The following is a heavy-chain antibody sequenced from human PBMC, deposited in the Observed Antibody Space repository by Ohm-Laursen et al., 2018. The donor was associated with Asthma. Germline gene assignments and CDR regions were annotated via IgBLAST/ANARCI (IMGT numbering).Heavy chain of an antibody. CDR2: IDWDDDK. Sequence: TQTLTLTRTFSGFSLSTSGMCVSWIRQPPGKALEWLALIDWDDDKYYSTSLKTRLTISKDTSKNQVVLTMTNMDPVDTATYYCARSSITVDTAMVVDYWGQGTLVTVSS. CDR3: ARSSITVDTAMVVDY. V-gene: IGHV2-70*01. D-gene: IGHD5-18*01. CDR1: GFSLSTSGMC. J-gene: IGHJ4*02.